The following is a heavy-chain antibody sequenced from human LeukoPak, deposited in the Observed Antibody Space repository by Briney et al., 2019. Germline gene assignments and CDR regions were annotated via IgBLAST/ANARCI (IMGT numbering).Heavy chain of an antibody. J-gene: IGHJ4*02. CDR2: ISSSSSYI. V-gene: IGHV3-21*01. CDR3: TRDPTYDSSGYVFDY. CDR1: GFTFSSYS. D-gene: IGHD3-22*01. Sequence: GGSLRLSCAASGFTFSSYSMNWVRQAPGKGLEWVSSISSSSSYIYYADSVKGRFTISRDNAKNSLYLQMNSLRAEDTAVYYCTRDPTYDSSGYVFDYWGQGTLVTVSS.